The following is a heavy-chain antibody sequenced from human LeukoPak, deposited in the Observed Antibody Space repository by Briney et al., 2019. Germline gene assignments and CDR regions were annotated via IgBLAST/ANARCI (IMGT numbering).Heavy chain of an antibody. D-gene: IGHD2-2*01. CDR3: ARRGVGGVVPAALYEFFDY. V-gene: IGHV5-51*01. CDR2: IYPGGSDT. J-gene: IGHJ4*02. CDR1: GNSITSYW. Sequence: GAFLMFSCTGSGNSITSYWHGWLRQMPEKGVELMGIIYPGGSDTRYSPSFQGQGTSSADKSISTAYLQWSSLKASDTAMYYCARRGVGGVVPAALYEFFDYGGQGTLVTVSS.